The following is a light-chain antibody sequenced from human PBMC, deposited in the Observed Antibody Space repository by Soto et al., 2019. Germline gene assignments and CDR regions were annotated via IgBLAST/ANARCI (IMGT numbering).Light chain of an antibody. J-gene: IGKJ5*01. CDR1: QAIRSE. CDR3: LQDYNHPIT. Sequence: ALQMTQSPSSLSASVGDRVSITCRASQAIRSEVSWYQQKPGKAPNLLIYSASTLHSGVPSRFSGSGSGTDFTLTITSLQPEDFATYYCLQDYNHPITFGQGTRLEMK. V-gene: IGKV1-6*01. CDR2: SAS.